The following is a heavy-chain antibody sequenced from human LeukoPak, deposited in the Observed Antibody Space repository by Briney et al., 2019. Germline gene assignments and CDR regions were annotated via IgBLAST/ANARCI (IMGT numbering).Heavy chain of an antibody. J-gene: IGHJ4*02. D-gene: IGHD2-2*01. V-gene: IGHV4-31*03. Sequence: KPSQTLSLTCNVSGASMRSETHYWSWLRQHPGKGPEWIAYIYYTAGTYYNPSLESRVSISLDASENQFSLKLSSVTAADTAVYYCARGRRELKYAPDYWGQGTLVTVSS. CDR2: IYYTAGT. CDR1: GASMRSETHY. CDR3: ARGRRELKYAPDY.